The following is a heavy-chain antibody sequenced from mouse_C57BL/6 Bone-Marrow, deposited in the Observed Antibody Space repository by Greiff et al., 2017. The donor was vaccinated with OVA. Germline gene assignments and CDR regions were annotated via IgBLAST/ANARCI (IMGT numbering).Heavy chain of an antibody. Sequence: QVQLQQPGAELVRPGTSVKLSCKASGYTFTSYWMHWVKQRPGQGLEWIGVIDPSDSYTNYNQKFKGKATLTVDTSSSTAYMQLSSLTSEDSAVYYCARSHYYGSSYVHVDYWGQGTTLTVSS. CDR3: ARSHYYGSSYVHVDY. CDR2: IDPSDSYT. V-gene: IGHV1-59*01. J-gene: IGHJ2*01. CDR1: GYTFTSYW. D-gene: IGHD1-1*01.